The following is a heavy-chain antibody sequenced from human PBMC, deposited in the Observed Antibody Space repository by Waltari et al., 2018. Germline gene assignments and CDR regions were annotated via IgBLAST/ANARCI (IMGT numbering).Heavy chain of an antibody. D-gene: IGHD2-21*02. CDR2: MSHSGAL. CDR1: GGSVSGDY. CDR3: ARQIGGRLLWDY. V-gene: IGHV4-59*02. Sequence: QVQLQESGPGLLNPSETLCLTCRVSGGSVSGDYWGWIRQPPGKGLEFIAYMSHSGALIKNPSLKSRVTISLDTSKNQFSLNLDSVTAADTAVYYCARQIGGRLLWDYWGQGTLVVVSS. J-gene: IGHJ4*02.